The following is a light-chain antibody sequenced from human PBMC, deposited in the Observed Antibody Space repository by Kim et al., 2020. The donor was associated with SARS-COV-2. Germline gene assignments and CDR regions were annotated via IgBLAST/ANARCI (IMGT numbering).Light chain of an antibody. CDR1: QSISSNY. Sequence: EIVLTQSPRTLSLSPGERATLSCRASQSISSNYLAWYQQKPGQAPRLLIYNAFSRAPGIPDRFSGSGSGTDFTLTINRLEPEDFAVYSCQQYHSSPWTFGQGTKVDIK. V-gene: IGKV3-20*01. CDR3: QQYHSSPWT. CDR2: NAF. J-gene: IGKJ1*01.